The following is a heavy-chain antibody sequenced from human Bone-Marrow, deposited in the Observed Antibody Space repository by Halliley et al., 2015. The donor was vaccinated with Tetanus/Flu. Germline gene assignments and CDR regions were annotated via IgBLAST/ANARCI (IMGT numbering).Heavy chain of an antibody. J-gene: IGHJ4*02. V-gene: IGHV4-59*01. D-gene: IGHD3-16*01. Sequence: GLVKPSETLALTCTVSGDSIRSNYWSWIRQPPGKGLECVGHFYHNGSPNYNPSLTGRATISVATSRKQFSLRLTSVAEADTAIYYCAKGGRAAGMTIWGQGILVTVSS. CDR3: AKGGRAAGMTI. CDR1: GDSIRSNY. CDR2: FYHNGSP.